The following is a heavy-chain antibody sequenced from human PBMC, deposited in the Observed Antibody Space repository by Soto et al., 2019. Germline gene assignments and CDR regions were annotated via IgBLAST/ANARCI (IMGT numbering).Heavy chain of an antibody. CDR3: VRDTLMDV. CDR2: ISSSSSYI. V-gene: IGHV3-21*01. J-gene: IGHJ6*02. CDR1: GFTFSNYN. Sequence: EVQLVESGGGLVKPGGPLRLSCAASGFTFSNYNMNWVRQAPGKGLEWVSSISSSSSYIYYADSMRGRFTISRDNARKSLYLQMNSLRAEDTALYYCVRDTLMDVWGHGTTVTVSS.